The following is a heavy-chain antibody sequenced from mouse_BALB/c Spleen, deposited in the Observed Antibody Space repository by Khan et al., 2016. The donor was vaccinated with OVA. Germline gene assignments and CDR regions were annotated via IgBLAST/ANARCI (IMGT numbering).Heavy chain of an antibody. J-gene: IGHJ4*01. CDR1: GFNIKDTY. D-gene: IGHD1-2*01. CDR2: IDPATGNI. V-gene: IGHV14-3*02. Sequence: EVQLVESGAELVKPGASVKLSCTASGFNIKDTYMHWVKQRPEQGLEWIGRIDPATGNIKYDPKFQGKATITADTSSNTAFLHLSSLTSEDTAVYYCARTEIHYYGAYTMDYWGQGTSVTVSS. CDR3: ARTEIHYYGAYTMDY.